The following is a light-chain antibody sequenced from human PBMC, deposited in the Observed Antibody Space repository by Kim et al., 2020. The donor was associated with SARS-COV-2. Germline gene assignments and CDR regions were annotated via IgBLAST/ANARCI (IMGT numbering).Light chain of an antibody. CDR2: GAS. V-gene: IGKV3-20*01. Sequence: EIVLTQSPGTLSLSPGERATLSCRASQSVSGSYLGWNQKKPGQPPMLLIYGASSRATGIPGRFSGSGSGTDFTITISSQEPDDVALYFCQQYSSSPTFGEGTKVDIK. J-gene: IGKJ1*01. CDR3: QQYSSSPT. CDR1: QSVSGSY.